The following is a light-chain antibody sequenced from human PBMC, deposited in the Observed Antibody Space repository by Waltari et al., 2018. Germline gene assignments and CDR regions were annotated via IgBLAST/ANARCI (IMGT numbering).Light chain of an antibody. CDR1: ESIGRY. V-gene: IGKV3-11*01. CDR3: QHRSNWPA. CDR2: DAS. Sequence: EIVLTQSPATLSLSPGERATLSCRASESIGRYLDWYQQKPGQAPRLLIYDASNRATGIPVRFTGSGSGTDFTLAISSLETEDFALYYCQHRSNWPAFGQGTRLEIK. J-gene: IGKJ5*01.